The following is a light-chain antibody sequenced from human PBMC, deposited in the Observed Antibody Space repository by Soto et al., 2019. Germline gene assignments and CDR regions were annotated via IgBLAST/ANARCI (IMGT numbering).Light chain of an antibody. V-gene: IGLV2-8*01. CDR1: SSDVGAYNY. J-gene: IGLJ1*01. CDR2: EVS. CDR3: TSYASTYRFCYV. Sequence: QSGLTQPPSASGSPGQSVTISCTGTSSDVGAYNYVSWYQQLPGKAPKLIIYEVSKRPSGVPDRFSGSKSGNTASLTVSGLQAEDDAYYYCTSYASTYRFCYVFRTGTKVTVL.